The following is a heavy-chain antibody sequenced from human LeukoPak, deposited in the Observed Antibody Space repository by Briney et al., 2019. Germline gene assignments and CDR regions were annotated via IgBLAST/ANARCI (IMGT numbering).Heavy chain of an antibody. V-gene: IGHV4-34*01. CDR1: GGSFSGYY. CDR3: ARGSRYCTNGVCYNLYYYYYMDV. D-gene: IGHD2-8*01. CDR2: INHSGST. J-gene: IGHJ6*03. Sequence: PSETLSLTCAVYGGSFSGYYWSWIRQPPGKGLEWIGEINHSGSTNYNPSLKSRVPISVDTSKNQFSLKLSSVTAADTAVYYCARGSRYCTNGVCYNLYYYYYMDVWGKGTTVTVSS.